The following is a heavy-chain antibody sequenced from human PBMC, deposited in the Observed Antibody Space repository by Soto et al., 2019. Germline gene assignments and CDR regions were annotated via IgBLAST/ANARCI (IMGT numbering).Heavy chain of an antibody. CDR3: ARIVLMVYAMYWKYYYYCGMDV. CDR2: IKHSGST. CDR1: GGSFSGYY. J-gene: IGHJ6*02. D-gene: IGHD2-8*01. V-gene: IGHV4-34*01. Sequence: QVQLQQWGAGLLKPSETLSLTCAVYGGSFSGYYWSWIRQPPGKGLEWIGEIKHSGSTNYNPSLRSRVTTSVDTSKNQFSLKLSSVTAADTAVYYCARIVLMVYAMYWKYYYYCGMDVWGQGTTVTVSS.